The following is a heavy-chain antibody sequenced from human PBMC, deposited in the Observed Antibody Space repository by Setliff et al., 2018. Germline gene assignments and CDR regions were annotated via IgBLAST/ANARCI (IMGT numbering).Heavy chain of an antibody. CDR2: INPHASEK. Sequence: PGGSLRLSCSASGFTFSSLWMAWVRQAPGKGLEWLASINPHASEKYYVDSVKGRFTISRDNAKNSLSLQMNSLRTEDTAVYYCFGAGTCSYWGQGTLVTVSS. V-gene: IGHV3-7*01. CDR1: GFTFSSLW. J-gene: IGHJ4*02. D-gene: IGHD3-10*01. CDR3: FGAGTCSY.